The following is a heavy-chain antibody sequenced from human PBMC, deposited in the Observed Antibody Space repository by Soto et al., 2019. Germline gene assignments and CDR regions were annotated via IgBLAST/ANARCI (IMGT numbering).Heavy chain of an antibody. CDR2: IYSDGTT. J-gene: IGHJ4*02. CDR3: AILSN. CDR1: GFTVSSNY. Sequence: WSLRLSCAASGFTVSSNYMNWVRQAPGKGLEWVSIIYSDGTTSYADSVKGRFTTSRDNFKNTLHLQMNSLRAEDTAVYYCAILSNWGQGTLVTVSS. D-gene: IGHD6-6*01. V-gene: IGHV3-53*01.